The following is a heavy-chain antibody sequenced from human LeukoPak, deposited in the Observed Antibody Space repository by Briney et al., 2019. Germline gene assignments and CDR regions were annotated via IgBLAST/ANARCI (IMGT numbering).Heavy chain of an antibody. CDR2: INHSGST. V-gene: IGHV4-34*01. CDR1: GGSFSGYY. CDR3: ARTRRVAVRFDY. J-gene: IGHJ4*02. Sequence: SETLSLTCAVSGGSFSGYYRSWIRQPPGKGLEWIGEINHSGSTNYNPSLKSRVTISVDTSKNQFSLKLSSVTAADTAVYYCARTRRVAVRFDYWGQGTLVTVSS. D-gene: IGHD2-2*01.